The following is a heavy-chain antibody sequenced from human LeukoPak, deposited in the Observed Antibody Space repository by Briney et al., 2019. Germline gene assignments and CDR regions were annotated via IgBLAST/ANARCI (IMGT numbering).Heavy chain of an antibody. J-gene: IGHJ4*02. CDR2: ISPDGSTT. D-gene: IGHD3-10*01. V-gene: IGHV3-74*03. CDR1: GFTFSRYW. CDR3: ARDLSPVVRASPMGY. Sequence: PGGSLRLSCAASGFTFSRYWMHWVRQAPGKGLMWVSRISPDGSTTLYADSVKGRFTISSDTSKNTLYLQMNSLRAEDTAVYYCARDLSPVVRASPMGYWGQGTLVTVSS.